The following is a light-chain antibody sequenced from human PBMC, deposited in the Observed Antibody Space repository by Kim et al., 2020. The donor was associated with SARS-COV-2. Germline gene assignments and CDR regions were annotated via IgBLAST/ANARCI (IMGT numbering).Light chain of an antibody. V-gene: IGLV2-14*03. CDR1: SSDVGVYNY. Sequence: GQSITISCTGTSSDVGVYNYVSWYQQHPGKAPKRMLYDVNKRPSGLFNRFSGSKSGNTASLTISGLQAEDEADYYCSSYTTSNTWVFGTGTKVTVL. CDR3: SSYTTSNTWV. J-gene: IGLJ1*01. CDR2: DVN.